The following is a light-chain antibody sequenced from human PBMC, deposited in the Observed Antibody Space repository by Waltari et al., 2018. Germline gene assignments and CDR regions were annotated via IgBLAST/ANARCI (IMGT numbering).Light chain of an antibody. CDR1: STNIGAGYD. Sequence: QSVLTQPPSVSGAPGQRVSISCTGSSTNIGAGYDVHWYQQVPGSAPKLLIFNNNNRPSGVPGRFSGSKSGTSASLAITGLQAEDEADYYCQSSDSSLRGSMFGGGTRLTVL. CDR3: QSSDSSLRGSM. J-gene: IGLJ3*02. V-gene: IGLV1-40*01. CDR2: NNN.